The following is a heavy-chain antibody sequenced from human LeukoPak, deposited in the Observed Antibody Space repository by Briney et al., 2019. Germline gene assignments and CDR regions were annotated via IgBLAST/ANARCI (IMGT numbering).Heavy chain of an antibody. CDR2: IIPIFGTA. D-gene: IGHD2-2*02. J-gene: IGHJ6*03. CDR3: ARESGSKYQLLYVHYYYYMDV. Sequence: SVKVSCKASGGTFSSYAISWVRQAPGQGLEWMGGIIPIFGTANYAQKFQGRVTITADESTSTAYMELSSLRSGDTAVYYCARESGSKYQLLYVHYYYYMDVWGKGTTVTVSS. V-gene: IGHV1-69*13. CDR1: GGTFSSYA.